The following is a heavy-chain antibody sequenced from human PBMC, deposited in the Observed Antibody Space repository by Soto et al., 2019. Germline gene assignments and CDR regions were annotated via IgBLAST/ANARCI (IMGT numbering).Heavy chain of an antibody. Sequence: EVQLLESGGTLVQPGGSLRLSCAASGFTFSTYAMNWVRQAPGNGLEWVSYISGSSGGSTYYADSVKGRFTISRDNSKSTLFLQMNSLRVEDTAVYYCAKVSRFPGGLRSLFWGQGSLVTVSS. D-gene: IGHD3-10*01. CDR1: GFTFSTYA. J-gene: IGHJ4*02. CDR3: AKVSRFPGGLRSLF. CDR2: ISGSSGGST. V-gene: IGHV3-23*01.